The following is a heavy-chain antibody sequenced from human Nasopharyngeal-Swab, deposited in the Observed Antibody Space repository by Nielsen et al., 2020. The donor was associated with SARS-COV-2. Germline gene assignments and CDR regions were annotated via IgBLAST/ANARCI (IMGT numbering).Heavy chain of an antibody. Sequence: GRSLRLSCAASGLTFSSYSMNWVRQAPGKGLEWVSSISSSSSYIYYADSVKGRFTISRDNAKNSLYLQMNSLRAEDTAVYYCARARRGVDYYMDVWGKGTTVTVSS. J-gene: IGHJ6*03. CDR2: ISSSSSYI. CDR3: ARARRGVDYYMDV. CDR1: GLTFSSYS. D-gene: IGHD3-10*01. V-gene: IGHV3-21*01.